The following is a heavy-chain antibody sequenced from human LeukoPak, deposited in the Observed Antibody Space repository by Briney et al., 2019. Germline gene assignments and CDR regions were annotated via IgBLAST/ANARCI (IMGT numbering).Heavy chain of an antibody. V-gene: IGHV4-59*11. J-gene: IGHJ4*02. CDR2: IQYSRST. D-gene: IGHD2-15*01. Sequence: PSETLSLTCSVSGGSITSHFWSWVRQPPGKGLELIGHIQYSRSTTYNPSLRGRVYISVDASKNQFSLEMSSLTATDTAVYYCATGYCSGGSCYSHYFDYWGQGTLVTVSS. CDR1: GGSITSHF. CDR3: ATGYCSGGSCYSHYFDY.